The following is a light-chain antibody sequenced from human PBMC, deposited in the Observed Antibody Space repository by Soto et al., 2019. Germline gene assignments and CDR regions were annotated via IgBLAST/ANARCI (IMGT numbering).Light chain of an antibody. J-gene: IGLJ3*02. CDR2: EGT. Sequence: QSALTQPASVSGSPGQSITISCTGTSSDVVNDLLVSWYQQQPGKAPKLMIYEGTKRPAGVSNRFSGSKSGNTASLIISGLQAEDEADYYCCSYAGTSRAFGGGTKLTVL. V-gene: IGLV2-23*01. CDR1: SSDVVNDLL. CDR3: CSYAGTSRA.